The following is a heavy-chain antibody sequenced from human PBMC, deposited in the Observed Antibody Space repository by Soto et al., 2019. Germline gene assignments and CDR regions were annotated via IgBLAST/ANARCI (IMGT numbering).Heavy chain of an antibody. CDR2: IWYDGSNK. Sequence: GGSLRLSCAASGFTFSSYGMHWVRQAPGKGLEWVAVIWYDGSNKYYADSVKGRFTISRDNSKNTLYLQMNSLRAEDTAVYYCARDVNSYYDSSGYDPEFDYWGQGTLVTVSS. CDR1: GFTFSSYG. CDR3: ARDVNSYYDSSGYDPEFDY. D-gene: IGHD3-22*01. J-gene: IGHJ4*02. V-gene: IGHV3-33*01.